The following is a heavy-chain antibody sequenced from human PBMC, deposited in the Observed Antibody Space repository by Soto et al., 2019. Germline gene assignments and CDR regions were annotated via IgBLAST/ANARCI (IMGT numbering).Heavy chain of an antibody. CDR3: ARGLAVPGFWSGYRGYMDV. CDR2: IYYSGST. V-gene: IGHV4-59*01. Sequence: PSETLSLTCTVSGGSISSYYWSWIRQPPGKGLEWIGYIYYSGSTNYNPSLKSRVTISVDTSKNQFSLKLSSVTAADTAVYYCARGLAVPGFWSGYRGYMDVWGKGTTVTVSS. D-gene: IGHD3-3*01. J-gene: IGHJ6*03. CDR1: GGSISSYY.